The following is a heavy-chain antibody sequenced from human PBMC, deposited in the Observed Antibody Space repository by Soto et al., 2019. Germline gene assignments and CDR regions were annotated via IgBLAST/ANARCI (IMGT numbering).Heavy chain of an antibody. CDR1: GYSFTSYW. D-gene: IGHD5-12*01. CDR3: ARQLILGYDPYLYFDY. Sequence: PGESLKISCKGSGYSFTSYWIGWVRQMPGKGLEWMGIIYPGDSDTRYSPSFQGQVTISADKSISTTYLQWSSLKASDTAMYYCARQLILGYDPYLYFDYWGQGTLVTVSS. V-gene: IGHV5-51*01. J-gene: IGHJ4*02. CDR2: IYPGDSDT.